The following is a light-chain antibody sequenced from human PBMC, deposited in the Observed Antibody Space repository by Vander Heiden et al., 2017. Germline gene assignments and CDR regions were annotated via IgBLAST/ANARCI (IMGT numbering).Light chain of an antibody. CDR1: SSDVGSYNL. J-gene: IGLJ2*01. CDR2: EVS. Sequence: QSALTQPASVSGSPGQSITISCTGTSSDVGSYNLVSWYQQHPGKAPKLMIYEVSKRPSGVSNRFSGSKSANTATRTISGLQAEDDADYYCYSYAGSMGVFGGGTKLTVL. CDR3: YSYAGSMGV. V-gene: IGLV2-23*02.